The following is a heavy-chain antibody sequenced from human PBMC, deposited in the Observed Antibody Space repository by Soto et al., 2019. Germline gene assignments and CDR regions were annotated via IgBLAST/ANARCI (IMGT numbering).Heavy chain of an antibody. CDR2: MNPNSGNA. J-gene: IGHJ6*02. CDR3: ARGNDLLTGYDGDYYYGMDV. D-gene: IGHD3-9*01. V-gene: IGHV1-8*02. Sequence: ASVQVSCQASGYTFTRYDINWVRQATGQGLEWMGWMNPNSGNAGYAQKFQGRGTMTRNTSISTAYMELSSLRSEDTAVYYCARGNDLLTGYDGDYYYGMDVWGQGTTVTVSS. CDR1: GYTFTRYD.